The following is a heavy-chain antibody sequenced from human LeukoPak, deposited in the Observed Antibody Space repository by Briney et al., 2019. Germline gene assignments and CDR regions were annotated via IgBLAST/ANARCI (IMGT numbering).Heavy chain of an antibody. V-gene: IGHV3-7*01. J-gene: IGHJ3*02. CDR1: GFTFSNYW. CDR2: AKQDGSET. Sequence: GGSLRLSCAASGFTFSNYWMSWVRQAPGKGLEWVGHAKQDGSETHYVDSVKGRFTVSRDNAKNSLFLQMNSLRVEDTAMYYCARDLPSSGYYYRDAFDIWGQGTMVTVSS. D-gene: IGHD3-22*01. CDR3: ARDLPSSGYYYRDAFDI.